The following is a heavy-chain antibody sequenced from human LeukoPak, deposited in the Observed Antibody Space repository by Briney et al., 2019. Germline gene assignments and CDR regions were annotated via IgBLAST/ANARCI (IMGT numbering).Heavy chain of an antibody. CDR3: ARPRSMFFGRGALDI. D-gene: IGHD3/OR15-3a*01. CDR1: GGSISSYY. CDR2: IYYSGST. V-gene: IGHV4-59*08. Sequence: SETLSLTCTVSGGSISSYYWSWTRQPPGKGLEWIGYIYYSGSTNYNPSLKSRVTISVDTSKNQFSLKLSSVTAADTAVYYCARPRSMFFGRGALDIWGQGTMVTVSS. J-gene: IGHJ3*02.